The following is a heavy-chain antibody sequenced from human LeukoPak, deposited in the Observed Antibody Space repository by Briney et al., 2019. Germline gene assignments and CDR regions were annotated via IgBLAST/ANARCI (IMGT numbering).Heavy chain of an antibody. CDR2: IYSGGST. CDR1: GFNVSNNY. V-gene: IGHV3-66*01. Sequence: GGSLRLSCVASGFNVSNNYMSWVRQAPGKGLEWVSVIYSGGSTNYSDSVKGRFIISRDNSKSTLFLQMNSLRAEDTAVYYCARDKVGYTYGYVRAHYGMDVWGQGTTVIVSS. CDR3: ARDKVGYTYGYVRAHYGMDV. D-gene: IGHD5-18*01. J-gene: IGHJ6*02.